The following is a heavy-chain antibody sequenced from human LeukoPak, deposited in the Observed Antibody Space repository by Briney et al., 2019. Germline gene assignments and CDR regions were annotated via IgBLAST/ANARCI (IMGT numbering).Heavy chain of an antibody. V-gene: IGHV1-2*02. CDR1: GYTFTGYY. J-gene: IGHJ4*01. CDR2: INPNSGGT. D-gene: IGHD3-22*01. CDR3: ARGSITMIVVVKQPDY. Sequence: ASVKVSCKASGYTFTGYYMHWVRQAPGQGLEWMGWINPNSGGTNYAQKFQGRVTMTRDTSISTAYMELSRLRSDDTAVYYCARGSITMIVVVKQPDYWGHGTLVTVSS.